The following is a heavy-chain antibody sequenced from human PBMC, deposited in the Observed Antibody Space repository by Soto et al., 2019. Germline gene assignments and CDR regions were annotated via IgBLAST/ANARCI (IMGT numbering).Heavy chain of an antibody. J-gene: IGHJ6*02. CDR1: GFTFSNYA. Sequence: EVQLLESGGGLVQPGGSRRLSCAASGFTFSNYAMTWVRQAPGMGLEWVSSISGSGGSTYYADSVKGRFTISRDNSKDTVYLQMNSLRAEDTALYYCATRAYWLSAGCREDYFGMDVWGQGTTVTVSS. CDR2: ISGSGGST. CDR3: ATRAYWLSAGCREDYFGMDV. V-gene: IGHV3-23*01. D-gene: IGHD2-2*01.